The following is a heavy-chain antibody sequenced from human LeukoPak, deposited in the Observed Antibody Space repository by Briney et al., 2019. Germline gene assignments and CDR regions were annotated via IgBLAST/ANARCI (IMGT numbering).Heavy chain of an antibody. J-gene: IGHJ4*02. Sequence: ASVKVSCKASGYTFTGYYMHWVRQAPGQGLEWMGWINPNSGGTNYAQKFQGRVTMTGDTSISTAYMELSRLRSDDTAVYYCARDHGSGSYWGADYWGQGTLVTVSS. CDR3: ARDHGSGSYWGADY. V-gene: IGHV1-2*02. D-gene: IGHD1-26*01. CDR2: INPNSGGT. CDR1: GYTFTGYY.